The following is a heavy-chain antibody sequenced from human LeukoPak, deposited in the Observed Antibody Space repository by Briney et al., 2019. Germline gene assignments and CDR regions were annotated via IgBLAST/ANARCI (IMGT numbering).Heavy chain of an antibody. CDR2: LYHSGGT. J-gene: IGHJ2*01. CDR1: GYSISNGYY. D-gene: IGHD2-15*01. Sequence: PSETLSLTCTVSGYSISNGYYWSWIRQPPGKGLEWIGSLYHSGGTFYNPPFKSRVSISVDTSKNQFSLKLTSVTAADTAVYYCASPRDTVVVVAATSGYFDLWGRGTLVTVSS. V-gene: IGHV4-38-2*02. CDR3: ASPRDTVVVVAATSGYFDL.